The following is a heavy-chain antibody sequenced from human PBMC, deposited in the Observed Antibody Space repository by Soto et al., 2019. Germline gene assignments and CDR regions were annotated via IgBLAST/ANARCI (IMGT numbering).Heavy chain of an antibody. V-gene: IGHV4-30-4*01. D-gene: IGHD3-22*01. J-gene: IGHJ4*02. Sequence: NPSETLSLTCTFSGGSISSGDHYWSWIRQPPGKGLEWIAYIYYSGTTYYNPSLKSRVAMSVDTSKNQFSLELSSVTAADTAVYYCASYYDSSGPTYDHWGQGTLVTVAS. CDR3: ASYYDSSGPTYDH. CDR1: GGSISSGDHY. CDR2: IYYSGTT.